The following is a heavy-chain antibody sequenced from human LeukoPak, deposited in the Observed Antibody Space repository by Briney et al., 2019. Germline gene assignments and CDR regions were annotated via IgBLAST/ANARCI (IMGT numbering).Heavy chain of an antibody. D-gene: IGHD2-21*01. CDR1: GGSISSYY. CDR2: IYYSGST. Sequence: SETLSLTCTVSGGSISSYYWSWIRQPPGKGLQWIGYIYYSGSTNYNPSLKSRVTISIDTSKNQFSLKLSFVTAADTAVYYCAHSPGHYYGMDVWGQGATVTVSS. J-gene: IGHJ6*02. CDR3: AHSPGHYYGMDV. V-gene: IGHV4-59*01.